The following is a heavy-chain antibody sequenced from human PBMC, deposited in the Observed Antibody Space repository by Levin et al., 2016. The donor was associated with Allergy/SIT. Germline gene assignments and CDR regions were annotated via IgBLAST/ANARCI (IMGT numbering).Heavy chain of an antibody. CDR1: GLTLSSNT. CDR2: IYNTGVTT. CDR3: ARERGGTGGRALGM. J-gene: IGHJ3*02. V-gene: IGHV3-30*04. D-gene: IGHD2-8*02. Sequence: GGSLRLSCAVSGLTLSSNTMHWVRQAPGKGLEWVAVIYNTGVTTYYADSVRGRFTISRDESRNTVYLQVNSLRAEDTAVYYCARERGGTGGRALGMWGQGTMVIVSS.